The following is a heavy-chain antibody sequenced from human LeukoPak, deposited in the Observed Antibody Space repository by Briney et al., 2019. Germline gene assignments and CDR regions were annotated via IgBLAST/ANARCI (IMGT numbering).Heavy chain of an antibody. Sequence: ASVKVSCKASGYTFTGYYMHWVRQAPGQGLEWMGWINPNSGGTNYAQNFQGRVTMTRDTSISTAYMELSRLRSDDTAVYYCARMQVTTNYYFDYWGQGTLVTVSS. V-gene: IGHV1-2*02. J-gene: IGHJ4*02. CDR1: GYTFTGYY. D-gene: IGHD4-17*01. CDR2: INPNSGGT. CDR3: ARMQVTTNYYFDY.